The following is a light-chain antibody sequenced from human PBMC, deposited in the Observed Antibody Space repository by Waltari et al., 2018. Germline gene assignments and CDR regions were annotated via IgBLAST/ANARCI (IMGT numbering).Light chain of an antibody. J-gene: IGKJ4*01. CDR3: QQYYGTPLT. CDR1: QSVLYSSNNKDY. V-gene: IGKV4-1*01. Sequence: DIVMNQSPDSLAVSLGERATINCKSSQSVLYSSNNKDYLAWYQQKPGQPPKLLIYWASTRESGVPDRFRGSGSETEFTLTISSLQAEDVAVYYCQQYYGTPLTFGGGTKVEVK. CDR2: WAS.